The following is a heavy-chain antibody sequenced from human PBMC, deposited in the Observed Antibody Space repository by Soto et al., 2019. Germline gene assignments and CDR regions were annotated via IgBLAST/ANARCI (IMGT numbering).Heavy chain of an antibody. D-gene: IGHD2-2*02. J-gene: IGHJ4*02. CDR1: GGSFSGYY. CDR2: INHSGST. CDR3: ARRLSSVYCSSTSCYKTYDILTGYDY. V-gene: IGHV4-34*01. Sequence: ETLSLTCAVYGGSFSGYYWSWIRQPPGKGLEWIGEINHSGSTNYNPSLKSRVTISVDTSKNQFSLKLSSVTAADTAVYYCARRLSSVYCSSTSCYKTYDILTGYDYWGQGTLVTVSS.